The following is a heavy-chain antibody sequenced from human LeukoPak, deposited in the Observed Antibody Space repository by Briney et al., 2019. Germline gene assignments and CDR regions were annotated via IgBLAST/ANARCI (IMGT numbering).Heavy chain of an antibody. CDR2: IYHSGST. CDR1: GYSISSGYF. Sequence: PSETLSLTCTVSGYSISSGYFWGWIRQPPGKGLEWIGSIYHSGSTSYNPSLKSRLTISVDTSTNQLSLKLNFVTAADTAMYYCARMFRSSWYINWFDPWGQGTLVTVSS. CDR3: ARMFRSSWYINWFDP. D-gene: IGHD6-13*01. J-gene: IGHJ5*02. V-gene: IGHV4-38-2*02.